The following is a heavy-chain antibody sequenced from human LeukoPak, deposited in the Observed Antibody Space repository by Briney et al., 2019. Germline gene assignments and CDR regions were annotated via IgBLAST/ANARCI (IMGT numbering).Heavy chain of an antibody. D-gene: IGHD3-10*02. CDR3: AELGITMIGGV. Sequence: PGGSLRLSCAGAGFSFSDDYMSWLRQVPGKGREWVSYMSSSGSTIFYADSVKGRFTISRDNAKNSLYLQMNSLRAEDTAVYYCAELGITMIGGVWGKGTTVTISS. V-gene: IGHV3-11*04. CDR1: GFSFSDDY. J-gene: IGHJ6*04. CDR2: MSSSGSTI.